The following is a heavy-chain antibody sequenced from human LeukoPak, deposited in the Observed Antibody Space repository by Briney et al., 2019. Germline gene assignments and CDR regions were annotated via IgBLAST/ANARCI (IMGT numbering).Heavy chain of an antibody. CDR2: INSDGSST. J-gene: IGHJ4*02. D-gene: IGHD6-19*01. CDR1: GFTFSSYW. V-gene: IGHV3-74*01. Sequence: GGSLILSCAASGFTFSSYWMHWVRQAPGKGLVWVSRINSDGSSTTYADSVKGRFTISRDNAKNTLYLQMNSLRADDTAVYYCARVTAVASTGALDYWGQGTLVTVSS. CDR3: ARVTAVASTGALDY.